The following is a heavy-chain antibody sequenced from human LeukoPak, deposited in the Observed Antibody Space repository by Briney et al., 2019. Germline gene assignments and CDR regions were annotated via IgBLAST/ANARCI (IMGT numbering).Heavy chain of an antibody. CDR2: ISSSGSTI. D-gene: IGHD2-2*02. V-gene: IGHV3-48*03. J-gene: IGHJ4*02. CDR1: GFTFSSYE. CDR3: ARVYCSSTSCYSYDSSGFDY. Sequence: GGSLRLSCAASGFTFSSYEMNWVRQAPGKGLEWVSYISSSGSTIYYVDSVKGRFTISRDNAKNSLYLQMNSLRAEDTAVYYCARVYCSSTSCYSYDSSGFDYWGQGTLVTVSS.